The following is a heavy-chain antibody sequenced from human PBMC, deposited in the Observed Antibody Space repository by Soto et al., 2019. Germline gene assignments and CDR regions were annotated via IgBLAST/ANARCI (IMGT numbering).Heavy chain of an antibody. CDR3: AKDPGAEGFDY. CDR2: ISYDGSNK. CDR1: GFTFSSYG. Sequence: QVQLVESGGGVVQPGRSLRLSCAASGFTFSSYGMHWVRQAPGKGLEWVAVISYDGSNKYYTDSVKGRFTISRDNSKNTLYLQMNSLRAEDTAVYYCAKDPGAEGFDYWGQGTLVTVSS. D-gene: IGHD3-10*01. J-gene: IGHJ4*02. V-gene: IGHV3-30*18.